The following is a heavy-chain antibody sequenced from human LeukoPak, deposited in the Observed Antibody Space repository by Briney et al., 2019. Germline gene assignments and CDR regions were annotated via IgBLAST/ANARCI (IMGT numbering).Heavy chain of an antibody. CDR3: ARDRAPGYCSSTSCYPRRGYYYYGMDV. D-gene: IGHD2-2*01. CDR2: ISSSSSYI. CDR1: GFTFSRYS. J-gene: IGHJ6*02. Sequence: GGSLRLSCAASGFTFSRYSMNWVRQAPGKGLEGVSSISSSSSYIYYADSVKGRFTISRDNAKNSLYLQMNSLRAEDTAVYYCARDRAPGYCSSTSCYPRRGYYYYGMDVWGQGTTVTVSS. V-gene: IGHV3-21*01.